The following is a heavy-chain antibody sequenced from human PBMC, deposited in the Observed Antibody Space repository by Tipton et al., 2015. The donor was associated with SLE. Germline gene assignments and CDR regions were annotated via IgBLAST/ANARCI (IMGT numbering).Heavy chain of an antibody. Sequence: SLRLSCAASGFTFSSYSMNWVRQAPGKGLEWVSSISSSSSYIHYADSVKGRFTISRDNGKNSLYLQMNSLRAEDTAVYYCARGGYSSNWFVYWSQRTLVTVSS. CDR2: ISSSSSYI. D-gene: IGHD6-13*01. CDR3: ARGGYSSNWFVY. J-gene: IGHJ5*01. V-gene: IGHV3-21*03. CDR1: GFTFSSYS.